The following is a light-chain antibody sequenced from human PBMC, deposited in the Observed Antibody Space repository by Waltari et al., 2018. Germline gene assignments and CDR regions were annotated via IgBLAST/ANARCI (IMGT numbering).Light chain of an antibody. V-gene: IGLV3-21*02. CDR3: QVWDMNSGHWV. CDR2: DDS. Sequence: SYVLTQPPSVSVAPGQTARITCGGNNIGSKDVHWYQQKPGQAPVLVVYDDSDRPSGLPERFSGSNAGNTATLTISRVEAGDEADYYCQVWDMNSGHWVFGGGTKLTVL. J-gene: IGLJ3*02. CDR1: NIGSKD.